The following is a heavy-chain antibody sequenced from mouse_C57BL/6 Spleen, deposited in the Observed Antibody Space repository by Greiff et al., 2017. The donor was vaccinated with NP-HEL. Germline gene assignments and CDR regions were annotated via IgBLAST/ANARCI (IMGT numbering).Heavy chain of an antibody. CDR3: ARGGITTVVATRYFDV. J-gene: IGHJ1*03. V-gene: IGHV1-80*01. D-gene: IGHD1-1*01. CDR1: GYAFSSYW. CDR2: IYPGDGDT. Sequence: QVQLQQSGAELVKPGASVKISCKASGYAFSSYWMNWVKQRPGKGPEWIGQIYPGDGDTNYNGKFKGKATLTADKSSSTAYMQLSSLTSEDSAVYFCARGGITTVVATRYFDVWGTGTTVTVSS.